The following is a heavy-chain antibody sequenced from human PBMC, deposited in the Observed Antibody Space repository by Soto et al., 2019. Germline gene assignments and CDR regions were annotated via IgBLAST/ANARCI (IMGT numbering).Heavy chain of an antibody. D-gene: IGHD4-17*01. V-gene: IGHV4-31*03. Sequence: QVQLQESGPGLVKPSQTLSLTCTVSGGPITNYWSWIRQHPGKGLEWIGYIYDSGSTYYNPSLKRRVTMALDTSKDQLSPKLTTVTAADTAVYYCAGVNLDYVTGMDVWGKGTTGTVSS. CDR1: GGPITNY. J-gene: IGHJ6*04. CDR3: AGVNLDYVTGMDV. CDR2: IYDSGST.